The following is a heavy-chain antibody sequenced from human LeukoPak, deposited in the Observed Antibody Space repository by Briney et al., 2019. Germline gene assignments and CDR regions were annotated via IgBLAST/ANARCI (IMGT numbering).Heavy chain of an antibody. J-gene: IGHJ3*01. CDR2: IYPGDSDT. CDR3: ARNHYYGAGTYYNVFDAFDL. D-gene: IGHD3-10*01. V-gene: IGHV5-51*01. Sequence: GESLKISCKGSGYSFTSYWIGWVRQMPGKGLEWMGIIYPGDSDTRYSPSFQGRVTVSADKSISTAYLQWTSLRASDSAIYYCARNHYYGAGTYYNVFDAFDLWGQGTMVTVSS. CDR1: GYSFTSYW.